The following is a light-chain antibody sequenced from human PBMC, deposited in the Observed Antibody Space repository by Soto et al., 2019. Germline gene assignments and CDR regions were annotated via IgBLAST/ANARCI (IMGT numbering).Light chain of an antibody. Sequence: EIVLTQSPDTLSLSPGERATLSCRASQSVRSNYLAWYQQKPGQAPRFLIYDASSRATGIPDRFIGSGSGTDFTLTISRLEPEDFAVYYCQQYCSSPLTCGGGTKVEIK. CDR3: QQYCSSPLT. CDR2: DAS. J-gene: IGKJ4*01. V-gene: IGKV3-20*01. CDR1: QSVRSNY.